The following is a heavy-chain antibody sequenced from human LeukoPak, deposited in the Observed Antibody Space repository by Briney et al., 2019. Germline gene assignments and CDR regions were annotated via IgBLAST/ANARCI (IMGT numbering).Heavy chain of an antibody. CDR3: ARGSRVAGTISPFDY. J-gene: IGHJ4*02. CDR1: GGTFSSYA. V-gene: IGHV1-69*13. Sequence: ASVKVSCKASGGTFSSYAISWVRQAPGQGLEWMGGIIPIFGTANYAQKFQGRVTITADDSTSTAYMELSSLRSEDTAVYYCARGSRVAGTISPFDYWGQGTLVTVSS. D-gene: IGHD6-19*01. CDR2: IIPIFGTA.